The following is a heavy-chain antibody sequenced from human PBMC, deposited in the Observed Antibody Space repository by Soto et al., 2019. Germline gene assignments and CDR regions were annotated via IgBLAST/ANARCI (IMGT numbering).Heavy chain of an antibody. CDR1: GGTFSSYA. CDR3: GTNCSSGGSYYCCGVDV. Sequence: QVQLVQSGAEVKKPGSSVKVSCKASGGTFSSYAISWVRQAPGQGLEWMGGIIPIFGTADYAQKFQGRVTXTXXESTSTGYRGLSSLRSEDTAVYCCGTNCSSGGSYYCCGVDVWGQGTTVTVSS. J-gene: IGHJ6*02. V-gene: IGHV1-69*05. CDR2: IIPIFGTA. D-gene: IGHD6-19*01.